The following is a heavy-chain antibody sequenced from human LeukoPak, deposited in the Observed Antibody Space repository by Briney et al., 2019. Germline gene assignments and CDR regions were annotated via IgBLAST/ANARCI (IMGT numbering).Heavy chain of an antibody. CDR3: TTDQPHLRFLEWLASIGFGY. Sequence: TGGSLRLSCAASGFTFSNAWMSWVRQAPGKGLEWVGRIKSKTDGGTTDYAAPVKGRFTISRDDSKNALYLQMNSLKTEDTAVYYCTTDQPHLRFLEWLASIGFGYWGQGTLVTVSS. J-gene: IGHJ4*02. CDR2: IKSKTDGGTT. D-gene: IGHD3-3*01. CDR1: GFTFSNAW. V-gene: IGHV3-15*01.